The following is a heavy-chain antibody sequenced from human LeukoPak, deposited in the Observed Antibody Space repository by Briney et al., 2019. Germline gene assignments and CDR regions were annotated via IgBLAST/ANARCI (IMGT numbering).Heavy chain of an antibody. Sequence: GGSLRLSCAASGFTLSNHAMIWVRQAPGKWLEWVSSISTSSSYIYYADSVKGRFTISRDNAKKSLYLQMNSLRADDTAVYYCARGASVVAGNDNAFDIWGQGTMVTVSS. CDR2: ISTSSSYI. V-gene: IGHV3-21*01. D-gene: IGHD6-19*01. J-gene: IGHJ3*02. CDR3: ARGASVVAGNDNAFDI. CDR1: GFTLSNHA.